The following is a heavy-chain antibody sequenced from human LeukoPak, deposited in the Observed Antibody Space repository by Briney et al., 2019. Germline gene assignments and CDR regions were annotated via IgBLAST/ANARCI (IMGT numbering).Heavy chain of an antibody. D-gene: IGHD3-22*01. CDR3: ARDISDDRTWWLDP. Sequence: ASVKVSCKASGGTFSSYAISWVRQAPGQGLEWMGGIIPIFDTTNYAQKFQGRVTMTRDTSTSTDYMELSSLTSEDTAIYYCARDISDDRTWWLDPWGQGTLVTVSS. J-gene: IGHJ5*02. V-gene: IGHV1-69*05. CDR2: IIPIFDTT. CDR1: GGTFSSYA.